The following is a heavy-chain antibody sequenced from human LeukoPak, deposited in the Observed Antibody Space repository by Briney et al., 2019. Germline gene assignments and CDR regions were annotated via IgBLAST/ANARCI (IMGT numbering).Heavy chain of an antibody. CDR1: GYTFTSYG. J-gene: IGHJ4*02. D-gene: IGHD3-16*02. Sequence: ASVKVSCKASGYTFTSYGISWVRQAPGQGLEWMGWISAYNGNTNYAQKLQGRVTMTTYTSTSTAYMELRSLRSDDTAVYYCARVLEDPSLGYYDYVWGSYRYIDYWGQGTLVTVSS. V-gene: IGHV1-18*01. CDR2: ISAYNGNT. CDR3: ARVLEDPSLGYYDYVWGSYRYIDY.